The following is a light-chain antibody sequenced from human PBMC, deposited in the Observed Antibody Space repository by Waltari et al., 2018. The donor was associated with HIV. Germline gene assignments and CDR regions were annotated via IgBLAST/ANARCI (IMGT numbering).Light chain of an antibody. CDR3: AVWDDSLDGPV. J-gene: IGLJ7*01. Sequence: QSVLTQPPSASGTPGQRVTISCSGSTSNLGSYTVSWYQHLPGTAPKLVIYSNNQRPSGFPDRFSGSKSGTSASLALSGLQSEDEADYYCAVWDDSLDGPVFGGGTQLTVL. CDR2: SNN. CDR1: TSNLGSYT. V-gene: IGLV1-44*01.